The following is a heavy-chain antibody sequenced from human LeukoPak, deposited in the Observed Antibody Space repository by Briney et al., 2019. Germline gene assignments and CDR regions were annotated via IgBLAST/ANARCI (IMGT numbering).Heavy chain of an antibody. CDR1: GGSISSSSYY. CDR2: IYYSGST. D-gene: IGHD1-26*01. Sequence: SETLSLTCTVSGGSISSSSYYWGWIRQPPGKGLEWIGSIYYSGSTYYNPSLKSRVTISVDTSKNQFSLRLRSVTAADTAVYYCARTTGSFYFYYYMDVWGKGTTVTVSS. J-gene: IGHJ6*03. V-gene: IGHV4-39*07. CDR3: ARTTGSFYFYYYMDV.